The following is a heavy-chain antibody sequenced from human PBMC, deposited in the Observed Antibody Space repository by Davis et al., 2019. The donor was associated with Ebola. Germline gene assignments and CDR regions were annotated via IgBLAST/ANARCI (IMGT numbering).Heavy chain of an antibody. CDR3: ARDHGYYDILTGYYYYYGMDV. Sequence: GESLKISCAASGFTFSSYWMHWVRQAPGKGLVWVSRINSDGSSTSYADSVKGRFTISRDNAKNTLYLQMNSLRAEDTAVYYCARDHGYYDILTGYYYYYGMDVWGQGTTVTVSS. D-gene: IGHD3-9*01. CDR2: INSDGSST. V-gene: IGHV3-74*01. J-gene: IGHJ6*02. CDR1: GFTFSSYW.